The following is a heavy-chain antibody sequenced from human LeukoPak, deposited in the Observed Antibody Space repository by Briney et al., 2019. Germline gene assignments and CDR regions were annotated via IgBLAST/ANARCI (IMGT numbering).Heavy chain of an antibody. CDR3: ARICSSTSCASYYYYYMDV. CDR1: GFTVSSNY. Sequence: GGSLRLSCAASGFTVSSNYMSWVRQAPGKGLEWVSFIYTRGSTYYADSVKGRFTISRDNSKNTLYLKMNSLRAEDTAVYYCARICSSTSCASYYYYYMDVWGKGTTVTVSS. V-gene: IGHV3-53*01. J-gene: IGHJ6*03. D-gene: IGHD2-2*01. CDR2: IYTRGST.